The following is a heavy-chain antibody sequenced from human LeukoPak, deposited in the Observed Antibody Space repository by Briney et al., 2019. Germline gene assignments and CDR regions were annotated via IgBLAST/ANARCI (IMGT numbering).Heavy chain of an antibody. CDR3: ARGSYQLLW. Sequence: GGSLRLSCAASGCTFSSYAMSWVRQAPGKGLEWVAHIKQDGSEKYYVDSVKGRFTISRDNAKNSLYLQMNSLRAEDTAVYYCARGSYQLLWGGQGTLVTVSS. D-gene: IGHD2-2*01. CDR1: GCTFSSYA. J-gene: IGHJ4*02. V-gene: IGHV3-7*01. CDR2: IKQDGSEK.